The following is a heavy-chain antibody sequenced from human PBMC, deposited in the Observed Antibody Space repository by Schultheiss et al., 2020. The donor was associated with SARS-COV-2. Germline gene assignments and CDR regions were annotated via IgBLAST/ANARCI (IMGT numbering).Heavy chain of an antibody. CDR3: AGEDYGGSYYYGMDV. Sequence: GSLRLSCTVSGGSISSYYWSWIRQPPGKGLEWIGTIYYSGSTNYNPSLKSRVTISVDTSKNQFSLRLTSVTAADTALYYCAGEDYGGSYYYGMDVWGQGTTVTVSS. V-gene: IGHV4-59*01. J-gene: IGHJ6*02. CDR2: IYYSGST. D-gene: IGHD4-17*01. CDR1: GGSISSYY.